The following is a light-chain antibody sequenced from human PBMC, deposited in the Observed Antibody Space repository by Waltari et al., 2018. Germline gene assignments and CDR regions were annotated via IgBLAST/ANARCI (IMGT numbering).Light chain of an antibody. Sequence: QSALTQPASVSGSPGQSITITCMGTSSDVGGYNFVSWYQQHPGKAPNVMSYDVTQRPSGVSNRFSGSKSGNTASLTISGLQAEDEADYYCCSYVGGGTLVFGGGTNVTVL. CDR2: DVT. J-gene: IGLJ2*01. CDR3: CSYVGGGTLV. V-gene: IGLV2-23*02. CDR1: SSDVGGYNF.